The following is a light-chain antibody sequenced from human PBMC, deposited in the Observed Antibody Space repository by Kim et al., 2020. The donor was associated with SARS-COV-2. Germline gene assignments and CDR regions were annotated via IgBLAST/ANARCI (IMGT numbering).Light chain of an antibody. CDR3: QQYYSTPPS. J-gene: IGKJ2*03. V-gene: IGKV4-1*01. CDR2: WAS. CDR1: KRVLSNATNRIY. Sequence: TDTRNCRSRKRVLSNATNRIYIAWCRQKARRCPKLLIYWASIRESEVSDRFSGSGSETDFTLAISSLQAEDVAVYYCQQYYSTPPSFGQGTKLEI.